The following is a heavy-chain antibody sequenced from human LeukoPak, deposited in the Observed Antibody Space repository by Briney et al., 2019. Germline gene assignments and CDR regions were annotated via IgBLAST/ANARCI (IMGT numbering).Heavy chain of an antibody. CDR3: ARRPAQYFDS. Sequence: GGSLRLSCVASGFTFNTYWIHWVREAPGKGLEWVAIISYGVSNKYYADSVKGRFTISRDNSNNTLYLQMNSLRPEDTAVYYCARRPAQYFDSWGQGTLVTVSS. V-gene: IGHV3-30-3*01. CDR2: ISYGVSNK. CDR1: GFTFNTYW. J-gene: IGHJ4*02.